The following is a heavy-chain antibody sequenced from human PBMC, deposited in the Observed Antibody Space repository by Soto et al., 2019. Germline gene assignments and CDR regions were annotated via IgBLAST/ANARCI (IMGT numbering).Heavy chain of an antibody. CDR3: ARDLGSCSSTSCRPLDY. J-gene: IGHJ4*02. CDR2: IYHSGST. D-gene: IGHD2-2*03. Sequence: QVQLRESGPGLVKTSGTLSLTCAVSGGSISTITWWSWVRQPPGTGLQWIGEIYHSGSTNYNPSLKSRVTISVDKSKNQFSLELSSVTAADTAVYYCARDLGSCSSTSCRPLDYWGQGTLVTVSS. CDR1: GGSISTITW. V-gene: IGHV4-4*02.